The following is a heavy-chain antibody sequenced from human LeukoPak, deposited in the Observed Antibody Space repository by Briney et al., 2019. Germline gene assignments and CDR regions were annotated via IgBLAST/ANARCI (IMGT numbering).Heavy chain of an antibody. CDR2: MYPGDSES. V-gene: IGHV5-51*01. J-gene: IGHJ4*02. D-gene: IGHD3-22*01. CDR1: GYSFTSHW. Sequence: GESLKISCKGSGYSFTSHWIGWVRQMPGKGLELMGIMYPGDSESTYSPSFQGQVTISADKSINTAYLQWSSLKASDTAMYYCARVLFSDSGGCDYWGQGTLVTVSS. CDR3: ARVLFSDSGGCDY.